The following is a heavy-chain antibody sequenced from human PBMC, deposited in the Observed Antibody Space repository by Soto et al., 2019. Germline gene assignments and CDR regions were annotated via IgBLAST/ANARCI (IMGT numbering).Heavy chain of an antibody. V-gene: IGHV4-31*03. J-gene: IGHJ4*02. CDR1: GGSISSGGYY. CDR3: ARAITTVTTDYYFDY. CDR2: IYYSGST. D-gene: IGHD4-4*01. Sequence: SETLSLTCTVSGGSISSGGYYWSWIRQHPGKGLEWIGYIYYSGSTYYNPSLKSRVTISVDTSKNQFSLKLSSVTAADTAVYYCARAITTVTTDYYFDYWGQGTLVTVSS.